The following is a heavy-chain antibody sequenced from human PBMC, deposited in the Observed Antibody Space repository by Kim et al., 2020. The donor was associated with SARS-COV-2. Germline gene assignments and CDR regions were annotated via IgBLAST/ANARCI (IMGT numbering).Heavy chain of an antibody. CDR3: ARNPYYYGSGSYYNRVVYFDY. J-gene: IGHJ4*02. D-gene: IGHD3-10*01. Sequence: SETLSITCAVYGGSFSGYYWSWIRQPPGKGLEWIGEINHSGSTNYNPSLKSRVTISVDTSKNQFSLKLSSVTAADTAVYYCARNPYYYGSGSYYNRVVYFDYWGQGTLVTVSS. CDR2: INHSGST. CDR1: GGSFSGYY. V-gene: IGHV4-34*01.